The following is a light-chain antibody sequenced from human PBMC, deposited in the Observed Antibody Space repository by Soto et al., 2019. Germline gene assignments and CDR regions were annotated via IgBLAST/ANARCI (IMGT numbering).Light chain of an antibody. CDR2: EVS. CDR3: SSYTSSSTLYV. Sequence: QSVLTQPASVSGSPGQSITISCIGTSSDVGGYNYVAWYQQHPGKAPNLMIYEVSNRPSGVSNRFSGSKSGNTVSLTISGLQAEDEADYYCSSYTSSSTLYVFGTGTKVTVL. J-gene: IGLJ1*01. CDR1: SSDVGGYNY. V-gene: IGLV2-14*01.